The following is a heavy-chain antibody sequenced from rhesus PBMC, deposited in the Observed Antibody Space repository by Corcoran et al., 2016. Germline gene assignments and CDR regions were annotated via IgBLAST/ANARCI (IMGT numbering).Heavy chain of an antibody. D-gene: IGHD3-34*01. CDR1: GFTFSDYY. CDR3: ARDGATPLDY. J-gene: IGHJ4*01. Sequence: EVQLVEYGGGWAKPGGSLRLSGGASGFTFSDYYMDWVCRAPVQGLAYVSRISNGGGSTCYADSVKGRFTISRENAKHTLYLQMQSLRAEETAVYYCARDGATPLDYWGQGVLITVSS. CDR2: ISNGGGST. V-gene: IGHV3-178*01.